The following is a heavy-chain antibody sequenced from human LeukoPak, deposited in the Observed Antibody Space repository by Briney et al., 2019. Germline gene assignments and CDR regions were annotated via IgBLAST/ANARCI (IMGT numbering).Heavy chain of an antibody. D-gene: IGHD6-6*01. CDR1: GFIFSSHG. V-gene: IGHV3-23*01. Sequence: GGSLRLSCAASGFIFSSHGMNWVRQAPGKGLEWVSGISPSGDATFYADSVKGRFTISRDNSKNTVYLQMDSLRFEDAAVYYCAKGPPFQQLVPFDYWGQGTLVTVSS. CDR2: ISPSGDAT. J-gene: IGHJ4*02. CDR3: AKGPPFQQLVPFDY.